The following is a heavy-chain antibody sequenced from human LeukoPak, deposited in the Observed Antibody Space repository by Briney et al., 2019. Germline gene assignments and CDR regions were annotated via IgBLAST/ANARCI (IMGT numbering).Heavy chain of an antibody. CDR2: IIPLFGTA. Sequence: SVKVSCKSSGGTFSSYAISWVRQAPGQGLEWMGGIIPLFGTANYAQKFQGRVTITADESTSTAYMELSSLRSEDTAVYYCATSHKTPDAFDIWGQGTMVTVSS. V-gene: IGHV1-69*13. CDR3: ATSHKTPDAFDI. CDR1: GGTFSSYA. J-gene: IGHJ3*02.